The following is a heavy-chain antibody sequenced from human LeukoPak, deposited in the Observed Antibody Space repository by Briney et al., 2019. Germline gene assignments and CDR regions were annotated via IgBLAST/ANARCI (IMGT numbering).Heavy chain of an antibody. CDR2: SNSDGSST. J-gene: IGHJ4*02. CDR1: GFTFSSYS. D-gene: IGHD5-12*01. CDR3: ARVGEVAGRAIDQ. Sequence: PGGSLRLSCAASGFTFSSYSMNWVRQAPGKGLEWVSRSNSDGSSTSYADSVKGRFTISRDNAKNTLYLQMNSLRAEDTAVYCCARVGEVAGRAIDQWGQGTLVTVSS. V-gene: IGHV3-74*01.